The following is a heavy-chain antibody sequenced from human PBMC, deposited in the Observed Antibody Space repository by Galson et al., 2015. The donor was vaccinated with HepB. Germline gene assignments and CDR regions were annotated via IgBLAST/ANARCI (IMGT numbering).Heavy chain of an antibody. V-gene: IGHV3-11*06. CDR2: ISSSSSYT. D-gene: IGHD6-13*01. CDR3: AREGSSWSYFDY. CDR1: GFTFSDYY. Sequence: SLRLSCAASGFTFSDYYMSWIRQAPGKGLEWVSYISSSSSYTNYADSVKGRFTISRDNAKNSLYLQMNSLRAEDTAVYYCAREGSSWSYFDYWGQGTLVTVSS. J-gene: IGHJ4*02.